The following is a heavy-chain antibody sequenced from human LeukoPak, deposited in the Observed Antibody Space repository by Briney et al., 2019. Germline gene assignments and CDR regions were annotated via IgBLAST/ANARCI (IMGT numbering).Heavy chain of an antibody. CDR3: ASGVERHYYGSGSFIDY. CDR1: GYSISSGYY. CDR2: IYHSGST. V-gene: IGHV4-38-2*02. J-gene: IGHJ4*02. Sequence: SETLSLTCTVSGYSISSGYYWGWIRQPPGKGLEWIGSIYHSGSTYYNPSLKSRVTISVDTSKNQFSLKLSSVTAADTAVYYCASGVERHYYGSGSFIDYWGQGTLVTVSS. D-gene: IGHD3-10*01.